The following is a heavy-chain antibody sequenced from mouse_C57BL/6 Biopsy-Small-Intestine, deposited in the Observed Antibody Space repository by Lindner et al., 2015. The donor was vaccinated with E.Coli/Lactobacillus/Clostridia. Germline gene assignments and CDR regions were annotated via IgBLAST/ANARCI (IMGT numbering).Heavy chain of an antibody. CDR2: INPTTGGT. D-gene: IGHD2-10*01. J-gene: IGHJ2*01. CDR1: GYSFTGYY. Sequence: VQLQESGPELVKPGASVKMSCKASGYSFTGYYMNWMKQSPEKSLEWIGEINPTTGGTAYNQKFKAKATLTVDKSSSTAYIQLKSLTSEDSAVYYCARSYYDNLDYWGQGTTLTVSS. CDR3: ARSYYDNLDY. V-gene: IGHV1-42*01.